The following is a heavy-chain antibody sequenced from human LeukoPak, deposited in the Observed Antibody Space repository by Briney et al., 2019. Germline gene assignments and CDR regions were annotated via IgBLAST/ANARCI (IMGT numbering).Heavy chain of an antibody. CDR3: AREPGVTVVPDWYFDL. V-gene: IGHV3-66*01. CDR1: GFTVSSNY. CDR2: IYSGSSS. J-gene: IGHJ2*01. D-gene: IGHD4-23*01. Sequence: GGSLRLSCAASGFTVSSNYMSWVRQAPGKGLEWVSVIYSGSSSFYADSVKGRFTISRDNSKNTLYLQMTSLRAEDTAVYYCAREPGVTVVPDWYFDLWGRGTLVTVSS.